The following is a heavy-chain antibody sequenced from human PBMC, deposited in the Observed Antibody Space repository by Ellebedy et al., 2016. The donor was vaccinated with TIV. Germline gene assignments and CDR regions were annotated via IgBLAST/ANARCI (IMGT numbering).Heavy chain of an antibody. D-gene: IGHD5-12*01. CDR2: IYYSGST. CDR3: ARGQGRRKATDF. Sequence: SETLSLTXTVSGGSVSSGSYYWSWIRQPPGKGLEWIGYIYYSGSTNYNPSLKSRVTISVDTSKNQFSLKLRSVTAADTAVYYCARGQGRRKATDFWGQGTLVTVTS. CDR1: GGSVSSGSYY. V-gene: IGHV4-61*01. J-gene: IGHJ4*02.